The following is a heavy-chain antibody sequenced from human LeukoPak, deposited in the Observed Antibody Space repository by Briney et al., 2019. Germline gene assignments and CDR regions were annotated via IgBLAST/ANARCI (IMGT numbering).Heavy chain of an antibody. D-gene: IGHD3-10*01. CDR3: ARDFPSGISGSYFRYDY. J-gene: IGHJ4*02. V-gene: IGHV3-21*01. CDR1: GFTFSSYS. Sequence: GGSLRLSCAASGFTFSSYSMNWVRQAPGKVPEWVSSITTSSTYTFYADSVKGRFTISRDNSKNTLYLQMNSLRAEDTAVYYCARDFPSGISGSYFRYDYWGQGTLVTVSS. CDR2: ITTSSTYT.